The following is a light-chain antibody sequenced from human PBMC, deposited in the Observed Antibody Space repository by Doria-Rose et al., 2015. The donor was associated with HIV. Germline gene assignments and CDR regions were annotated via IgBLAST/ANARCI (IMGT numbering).Light chain of an antibody. J-gene: IGKJ3*01. V-gene: IGKV4-1*01. CDR2: WAS. CDR3: QQYYDTPS. CDR1: TSLLYTSNTY. Sequence: DIRMTQSPESLGMALGERGTLNCKSNTSLLYTSNTYLAWYQQKPGQPPKLLIYWASTRQSGVPARFSGSGSGTDFTLTISSLEAEDVAVYYCQQYYDTPSFGPGTTVDIK.